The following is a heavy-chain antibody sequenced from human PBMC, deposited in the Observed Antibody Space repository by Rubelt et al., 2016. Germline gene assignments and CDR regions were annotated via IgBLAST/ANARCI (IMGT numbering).Heavy chain of an antibody. J-gene: IGHJ2*01. V-gene: IGHV4-30-2*01. CDR1: GAPITSGGYS. CDR2: RDNSGRT. D-gene: IGHD5-24*01. Sequence: QLQLQESGSGLVKPSQTLSLTCTVSGAPITSGGYSWSWIRQPPGKGLEWIGYRDNSGRTYYNPSLKSRVTISIHTSKKQFFLKMESVTAAVTAGYYCARSGEIGDLYATMDLWGRGTLVTVAS. CDR3: ARSGEIGDLYATMDL.